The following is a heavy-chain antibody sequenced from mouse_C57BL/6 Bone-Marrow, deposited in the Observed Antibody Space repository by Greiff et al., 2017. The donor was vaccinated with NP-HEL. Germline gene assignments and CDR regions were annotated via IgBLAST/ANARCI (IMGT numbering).Heavy chain of an antibody. CDR2: INSDGGST. CDR3: ARPPSPYYFDY. V-gene: IGHV5-2*01. Sequence: EVKVVESGGGLVKPGESLKLSCESNEYEFPSHDMSWVRKTPEKRLELVAAINSDGGSTYYPDTMERRFIISRDNTKKTLYLQMSSLRSEDTALYYCARPPSPYYFDYWGQGTTLTVSS. J-gene: IGHJ2*01. CDR1: EYEFPSHD.